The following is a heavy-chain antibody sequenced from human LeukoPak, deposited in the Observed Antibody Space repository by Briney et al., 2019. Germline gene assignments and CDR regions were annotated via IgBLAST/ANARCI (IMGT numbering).Heavy chain of an antibody. CDR3: ARDYCTNGVCYHYYYYMDV. J-gene: IGHJ6*03. D-gene: IGHD2-8*01. CDR1: GFTFSSYS. CDR2: ISSSSSTI. Sequence: GGSLRLSCVASGFTFSSYSMNWVRQAPGKGLEWVSYISSSSSTIYYADSVKGRFTISRDNAKNSLYLQMNSLRAEDTAVYYCARDYCTNGVCYHYYYYMDVWGKGTTVTVSS. V-gene: IGHV3-48*01.